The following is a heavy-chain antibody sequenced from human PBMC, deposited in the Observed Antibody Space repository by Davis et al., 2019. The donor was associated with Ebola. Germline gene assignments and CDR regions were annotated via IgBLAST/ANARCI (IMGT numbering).Heavy chain of an antibody. V-gene: IGHV3-23*01. CDR3: AKGEWEIPSIFDY. D-gene: IGHD1-26*01. Sequence: PGGSLRLSCGASGFTFSSYAMSWVRQAPGKGLEWVSGISSSVAKIYYANSVKGRFTISRDNSKNTMYLQMNSLRPEDTAVYYCAKGEWEIPSIFDYWCQGTLVTVSS. CDR2: ISSSVAKI. CDR1: GFTFSSYA. J-gene: IGHJ4*02.